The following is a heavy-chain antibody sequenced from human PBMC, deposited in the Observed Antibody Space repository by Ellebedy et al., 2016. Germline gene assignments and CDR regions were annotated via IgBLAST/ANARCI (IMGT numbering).Heavy chain of an antibody. CDR2: INDSGST. Sequence: SETLSLTCAVYGGSFSGYYWSWIRQPPGKGLEWIGEINDSGSTKYNPSLKSRVTISVDTSKNQFSLKLSSVTAADTAVYYCARGVGSGWFDPWGQGTLVTVSS. CDR3: ARGVGSGWFDP. CDR1: GGSFSGYY. D-gene: IGHD2-15*01. V-gene: IGHV4-34*01. J-gene: IGHJ5*02.